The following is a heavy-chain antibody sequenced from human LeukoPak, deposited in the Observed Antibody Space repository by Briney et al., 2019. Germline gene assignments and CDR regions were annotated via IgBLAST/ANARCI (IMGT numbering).Heavy chain of an antibody. Sequence: SETLSLTCTVSGGSISIYYWSWIRQPPGKGLEWIGYIYYSGSTNYNPSLKSRVTISVDTSKNQFSLKLSSVTAADTAVHYCARDRNGWDSFDYWGQGTLVTVSS. CDR3: ARDRNGWDSFDY. D-gene: IGHD6-19*01. CDR2: IYYSGST. V-gene: IGHV4-59*01. J-gene: IGHJ4*02. CDR1: GGSISIYY.